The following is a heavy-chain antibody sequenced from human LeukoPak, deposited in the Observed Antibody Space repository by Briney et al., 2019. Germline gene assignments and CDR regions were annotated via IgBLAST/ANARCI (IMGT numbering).Heavy chain of an antibody. CDR3: AKAGQMVRGSYYMDV. J-gene: IGHJ6*03. D-gene: IGHD3-10*01. V-gene: IGHV3-21*01. CDR2: ISSSSSYI. CDR1: GFTFSSYS. Sequence: GGSLRLSCAASGFTFSSYSMNWVRQAPGKGLEWVSSISSSSSYIYYADSVKGRFTISRDNSKNTLYLQMNSLRAEDTAVYYCAKAGQMVRGSYYMDVWGKGTTVTISS.